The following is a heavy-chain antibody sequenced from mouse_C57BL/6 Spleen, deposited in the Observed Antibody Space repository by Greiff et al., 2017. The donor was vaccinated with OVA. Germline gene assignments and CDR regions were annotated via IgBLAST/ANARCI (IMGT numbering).Heavy chain of an antibody. D-gene: IGHD1-1*01. CDR3: ARSSYDYYAMDY. J-gene: IGHJ4*01. CDR2: IYPGSGNT. Sequence: VQLQQSGAELVRPGASVKLSCKASGYTFTDYYINWVKQRPGQGLEWIARIYPGSGNTYYNEKFKGKATLTAEKSSSTAYMQLSSLTSEDSAVYFCARSSYDYYAMDYWGQGTSVTVSS. V-gene: IGHV1-76*01. CDR1: GYTFTDYY.